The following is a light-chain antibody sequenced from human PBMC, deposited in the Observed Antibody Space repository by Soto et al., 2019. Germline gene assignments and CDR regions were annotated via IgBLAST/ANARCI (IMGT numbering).Light chain of an antibody. V-gene: IGLV2-8*01. CDR3: SSYAGSNTPGV. J-gene: IGLJ2*01. CDR2: EVT. CDR1: SSDVGAYNY. Sequence: QSALTQPPSASGSPGQSVTISCTGTSSDVGAYNYVCWYQQHPGKAPKLIISEVTKRPSGVPDRFSGSKSGNTASLTVTGLQAEDEADYYCSSYAGSNTPGVFGGGTKLTVL.